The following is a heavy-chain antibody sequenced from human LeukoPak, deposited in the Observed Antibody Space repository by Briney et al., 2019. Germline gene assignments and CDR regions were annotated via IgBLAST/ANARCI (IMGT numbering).Heavy chain of an antibody. CDR3: AREGNYGDSPY. D-gene: IGHD4-17*01. V-gene: IGHV4-59*12. CDR1: GGSISSYY. Sequence: SETLSLTCTVSGGSISSYYWSWIRQPPGKGLEWIGYIYYSGSTNYNPSLKSRVTISVDTSKNQFSLKLSSVTAADTAVYYCAREGNYGDSPYWGQGTLVTVSS. J-gene: IGHJ4*02. CDR2: IYYSGST.